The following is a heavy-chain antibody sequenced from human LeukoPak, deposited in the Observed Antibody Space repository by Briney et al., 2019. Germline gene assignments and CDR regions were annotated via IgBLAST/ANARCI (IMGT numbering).Heavy chain of an antibody. J-gene: IGHJ4*02. CDR3: ARAEYYYGSGSYFDY. V-gene: IGHV1-2*06. CDR2: INPNSGGT. Sequence: ASVKVSCKASGYTFTGYYMHWVRQAPGQGLEWMGRINPNSGGTNSAQKFQGRVTMTRDTSISTDYMELSRLRSDDTAVYYCARAEYYYGSGSYFDYWGQGTLVTVSS. CDR1: GYTFTGYY. D-gene: IGHD3-10*01.